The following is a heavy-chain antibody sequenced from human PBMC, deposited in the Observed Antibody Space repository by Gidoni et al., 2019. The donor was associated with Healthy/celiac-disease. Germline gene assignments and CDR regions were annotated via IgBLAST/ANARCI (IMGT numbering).Heavy chain of an antibody. CDR1: GGSISSNHW. CDR3: ARVSATVTTFYYYYYYMDV. J-gene: IGHJ6*03. D-gene: IGHD4-4*01. CDR2: IYHSGST. V-gene: IGHV4-4*02. Sequence: QVQLQESGPGLVKPSGTLSLTCAVSGGSISSNHWWSWVRQPPGKGLEWIGEIYHSGSTNYNPSLKSRVTISLDKSKNQFSLKLTSVTAADTAVYYCARVSATVTTFYYYYYYMDVWGKGTTVTVSS.